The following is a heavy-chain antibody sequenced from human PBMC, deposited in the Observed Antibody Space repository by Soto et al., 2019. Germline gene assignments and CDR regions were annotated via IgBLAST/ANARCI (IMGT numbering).Heavy chain of an antibody. J-gene: IGHJ5*02. Sequence: QVQLVQSGAEVKKPGASVKVSCKASGYTFTSYDIHWVRQATGQGLEWMGWMNPNSGNTGYAQKFQGRVTMTRNTSISTAYMDLSSLRSEDTAVYYCAREMSAAGTGWFDPWGQGTLVTVSS. CDR3: AREMSAAGTGWFDP. CDR1: GYTFTSYD. CDR2: MNPNSGNT. V-gene: IGHV1-8*01. D-gene: IGHD6-13*01.